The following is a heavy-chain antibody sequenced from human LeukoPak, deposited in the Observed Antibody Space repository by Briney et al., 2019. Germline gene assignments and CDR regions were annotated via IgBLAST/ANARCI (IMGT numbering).Heavy chain of an antibody. CDR1: GGSISDYY. J-gene: IGHJ5*02. D-gene: IGHD6-13*01. CDR3: ARDVVAAAGLGWFDP. V-gene: IGHV4-59*12. Sequence: SETLSLTCTISGGSISDYYWGWIRQPPGKGLEWIGYVHNSGDTNYNPSLRSRVTISVDTSKNQFSLKLSSVTAADTAVYYCARDVVAAAGLGWFDPWGQGTLVTVSS. CDR2: VHNSGDT.